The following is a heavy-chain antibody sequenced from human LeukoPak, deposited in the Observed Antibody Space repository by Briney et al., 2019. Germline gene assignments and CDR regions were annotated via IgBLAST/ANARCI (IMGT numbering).Heavy chain of an antibody. CDR2: INHSGST. J-gene: IGHJ5*02. Sequence: SETLSLTCAVYGGSFSGYYWSWIRQPPGKGLEWIGEINHSGSTNYNPSLKSRVTISVDTSKNQFSLKLSSVTAADTAVYYCARAPLPIAARPRNNWFDPWGQGTLVTVSS. D-gene: IGHD6-6*01. CDR1: GGSFSGYY. CDR3: ARAPLPIAARPRNNWFDP. V-gene: IGHV4-34*01.